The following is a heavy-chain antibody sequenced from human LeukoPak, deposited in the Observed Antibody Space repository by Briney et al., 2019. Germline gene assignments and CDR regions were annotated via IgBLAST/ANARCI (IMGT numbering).Heavy chain of an antibody. CDR3: AREEDCGTARCSNDH. Sequence: VASVKVSCKASGYTFTAYEMHWVRQAPGQGLEYVGWINPKNGGTNSAQNFQGRVTMTWDTSVSTVYMELSRLRSDDTAVYYCAREEDCGTARCSNDHWGQGTLVTVSS. J-gene: IGHJ4*02. CDR2: INPKNGGT. CDR1: GYTFTAYE. D-gene: IGHD1-1*01. V-gene: IGHV1-2*02.